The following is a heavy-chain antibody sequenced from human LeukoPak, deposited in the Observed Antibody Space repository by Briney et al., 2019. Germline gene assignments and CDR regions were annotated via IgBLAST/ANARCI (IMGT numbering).Heavy chain of an antibody. V-gene: IGHV4-39*07. CDR1: GGSISSISYY. CDR2: IYFSGST. D-gene: IGHD1-1*01. Sequence: PSETLSLTCTVPGGSISSISYYWGWIRQPPGTGLEWIGCIYFSGSTYYNPSLKSRVTISVDTSKNHFSLKLSCVTAADTAVYYCARGGTMVHQNWFDLWGQGTLVTVSS. J-gene: IGHJ5*02. CDR3: ARGGTMVHQNWFDL.